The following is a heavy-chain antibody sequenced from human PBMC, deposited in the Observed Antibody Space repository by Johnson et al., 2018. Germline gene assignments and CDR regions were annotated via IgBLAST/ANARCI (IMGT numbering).Heavy chain of an antibody. Sequence: VQLQESGGGLVQAGGSLRLSCAASGFSFSSNFMSWVRQAPGKGLEWVSAVGSAGDTYFPGSVKGRFTIPREKAKISLYLQMNSLRAGDTAVYYCVRGRYCTSGGCYFDYWGQGTLVTVSS. CDR2: VGSAGDT. CDR1: GFSFSSNF. D-gene: IGHD2-8*01. J-gene: IGHJ4*02. V-gene: IGHV3-13*01. CDR3: VRGRYCTSGGCYFDY.